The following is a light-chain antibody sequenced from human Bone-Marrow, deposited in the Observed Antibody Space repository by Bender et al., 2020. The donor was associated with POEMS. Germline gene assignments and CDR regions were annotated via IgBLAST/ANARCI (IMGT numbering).Light chain of an antibody. CDR1: SSDVGTYNL. V-gene: IGLV2-23*02. CDR2: DVT. Sequence: QSALAQPASVSGSPGQSITISCTGTSSDVGTYNLVSWYQQHPGNAPKVIIYDVTERPSGVPDRFSGSNSGNTASLTISGLQAEDKADYFCCSYAGKYVFGSGTKVSVL. J-gene: IGLJ1*01. CDR3: CSYAGKYV.